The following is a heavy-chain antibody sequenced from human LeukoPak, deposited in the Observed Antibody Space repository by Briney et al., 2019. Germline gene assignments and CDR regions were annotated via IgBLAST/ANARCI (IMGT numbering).Heavy chain of an antibody. CDR1: GGTFISYA. J-gene: IGHJ3*02. Sequence: SAKVSCKASGGTFISYAISWVGQARGQGREWMGRIIAIIGRANYAQKFQGRETITTEEYTRTEYMEMRSLRSEDTAVYYCARPIAAAGNDAFDIWGQGTMVTVSS. CDR3: ARPIAAAGNDAFDI. CDR2: IIAIIGRA. V-gene: IGHV1-69*05. D-gene: IGHD6-13*01.